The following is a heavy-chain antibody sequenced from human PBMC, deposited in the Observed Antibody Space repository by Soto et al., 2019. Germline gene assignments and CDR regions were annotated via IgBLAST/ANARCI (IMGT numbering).Heavy chain of an antibody. CDR3: ASEDIVVVPAAQGNYYYYYGMDV. CDR1: GYTFTSYA. Sequence: GASVKVSCKASGYTFTSYAMHWVRQAPGQRLEWMGWINAGNGNTKYSQKFQGRVTITRDTSASTAYMELSSLRSEDTAVYYCASEDIVVVPAAQGNYYYYYGMDVWGQGTTVTVS. J-gene: IGHJ6*02. V-gene: IGHV1-3*01. D-gene: IGHD2-2*01. CDR2: INAGNGNT.